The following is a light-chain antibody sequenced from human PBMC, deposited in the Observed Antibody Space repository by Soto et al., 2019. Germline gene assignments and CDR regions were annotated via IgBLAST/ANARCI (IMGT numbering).Light chain of an antibody. Sequence: QSALTQPASVSGSPGQSITISCTGTSSDVGGYNYVSWYQQQAGKAPKLIIHEVSNRPSGVSNRFSGSKSGNTASLTISGLQAEDEADYYCGSYTSSRAYVFGIGTKLTVL. CDR1: SSDVGGYNY. V-gene: IGLV2-14*01. CDR3: GSYTSSRAYV. CDR2: EVS. J-gene: IGLJ1*01.